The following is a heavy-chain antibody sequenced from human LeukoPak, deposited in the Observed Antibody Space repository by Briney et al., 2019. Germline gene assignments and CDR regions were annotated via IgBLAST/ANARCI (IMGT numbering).Heavy chain of an antibody. CDR2: INAGNGNT. Sequence: ASVKVSCKASGYTFTSYAMHWVRQAPGQRLEWMGWINAGNGNTKYSQKFQDRVTMTGDTSTSTVYMELSSLRSEDTAVYYCARDLFIATSGEGPGYWGQGTLVTVSS. D-gene: IGHD6-13*01. CDR1: GYTFTSYA. V-gene: IGHV1-3*01. J-gene: IGHJ4*02. CDR3: ARDLFIATSGEGPGY.